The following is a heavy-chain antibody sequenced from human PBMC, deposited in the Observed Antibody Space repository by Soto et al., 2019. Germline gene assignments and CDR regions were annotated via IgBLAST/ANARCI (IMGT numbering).Heavy chain of an antibody. CDR1: GFTFSDHY. CDR3: ARVYWNYEVMNWFEP. CDR2: ISSSSDDI. D-gene: IGHD1-7*01. J-gene: IGHJ5*02. Sequence: GGSLRLSCAASGFTFSDHYMDWVRQSPGKGLEWVSSISSSSDDIYYADSVRGRFTISRDNAKNSMYLQMNSLRAEDTALYYCARVYWNYEVMNWFEPWGQGTLVTVSS. V-gene: IGHV3-21*01.